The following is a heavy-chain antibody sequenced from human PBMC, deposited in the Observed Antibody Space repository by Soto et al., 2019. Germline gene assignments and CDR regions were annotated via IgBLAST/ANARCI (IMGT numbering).Heavy chain of an antibody. CDR2: IYPGDSDT. D-gene: IGHD3-10*01. Sequence: GESLKISCNSSGYTFSTSWIAWVRQMPGQGLEWMGVIYPGDSDTRYGPSFQGHVSISADKSTSTAYLQWTILEASDSGIYYCARQHGSGSYYTFDFWGQGTRVTVYS. CDR1: GYTFSTSW. CDR3: ARQHGSGSYYTFDF. J-gene: IGHJ4*02. V-gene: IGHV5-51*01.